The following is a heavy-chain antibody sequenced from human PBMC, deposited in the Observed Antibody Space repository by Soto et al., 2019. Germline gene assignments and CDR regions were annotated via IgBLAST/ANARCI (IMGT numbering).Heavy chain of an antibody. CDR3: ASSFTVPAAIGY. D-gene: IGHD2-2*02. Sequence: KAPGVAKSCKAISSVRQAPGQGLEWMGGIIPIFGTANYAQKFQGRVTMTRDTSTSTAYMELSSLRSEDTAVDYCASSFTVPAAIGYWGQGTLVTVFS. V-gene: IGHV1-69*05. CDR1: GVAKSCKA. J-gene: IGHJ4*02. CDR2: IIPIFGTA.